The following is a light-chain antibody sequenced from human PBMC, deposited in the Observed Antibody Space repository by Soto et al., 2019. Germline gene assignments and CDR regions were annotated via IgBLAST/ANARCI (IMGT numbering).Light chain of an antibody. CDR3: SSYTSSSTVV. Sequence: QSVLTQPASVSGSHGQSITISCTGTSSDVGGYNYVSWYQQHPGKAPKLMIYDVSNRPSGVSNRFSGSKSGNMASLTISGLQAEDEADYYCSSYTSSSTVVFGGGTKLTVL. CDR1: SSDVGGYNY. CDR2: DVS. J-gene: IGLJ2*01. V-gene: IGLV2-14*01.